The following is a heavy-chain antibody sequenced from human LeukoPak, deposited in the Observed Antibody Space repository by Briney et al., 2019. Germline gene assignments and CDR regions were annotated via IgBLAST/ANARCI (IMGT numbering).Heavy chain of an antibody. Sequence: GGSLRLSCATSGFTFSNYAMTWVRQAPGKGLDWVSGISGSGGDTYYVDSVKDRFTIFRDNSKNTLHLQMNSLRAEDTAVYYCAKGAGIVVVPAAVDYWGQGTLVTVSS. D-gene: IGHD2-2*01. CDR2: ISGSGGDT. CDR1: GFTFSNYA. J-gene: IGHJ4*02. CDR3: AKGAGIVVVPAAVDY. V-gene: IGHV3-23*01.